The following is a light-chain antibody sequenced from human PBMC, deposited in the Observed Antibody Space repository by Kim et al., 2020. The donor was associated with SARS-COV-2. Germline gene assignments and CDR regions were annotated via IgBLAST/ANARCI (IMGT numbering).Light chain of an antibody. CDR3: ETWDSNTQWV. CDR1: SGNSRDM. CDR2: IEGSGSY. V-gene: IGLV4-60*03. J-gene: IGLJ3*02. Sequence: VKLTCSMSSGNSRDMREGNQEQRGKEQRYLMKIEGSGSYNKGSGSADRCSGSRSGGDRYLTISNLQSEEEADYYCETWDSNTQWVFGGGTQLTVL.